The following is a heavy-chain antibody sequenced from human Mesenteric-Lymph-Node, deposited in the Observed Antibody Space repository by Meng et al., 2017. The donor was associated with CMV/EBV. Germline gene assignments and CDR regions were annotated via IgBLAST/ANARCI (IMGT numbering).Heavy chain of an antibody. Sequence: YTVQSYGSHELRQTHEQRREWMGWINAGNGNTNYSQKFQGRVSITRDTAASTAYMELSSLRSEDTAVYYCARLGAKYDFWSGYYLDYWGQGTLVTVSS. CDR1: YTVQSYG. V-gene: IGHV1-3*01. J-gene: IGHJ4*02. CDR3: ARLGAKYDFWSGYYLDY. CDR2: INAGNGNT. D-gene: IGHD3-3*01.